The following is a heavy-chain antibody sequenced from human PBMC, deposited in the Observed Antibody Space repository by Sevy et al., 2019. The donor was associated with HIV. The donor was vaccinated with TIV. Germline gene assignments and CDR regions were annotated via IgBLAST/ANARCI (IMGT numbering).Heavy chain of an antibody. CDR2: IIPIFGTA. CDR1: GGTFSSYA. V-gene: IGHV1-69*13. Sequence: ASVKVSCKASGGTFSSYAISWVRQAPGQGLEWMGGIIPIFGTANYAQKFQGRVTITADESTSTAYMELSSLRSEDTAMYYCASMIDAGVDVWGQRTTVTVSS. CDR3: ASMIDAGVDV. D-gene: IGHD3-22*01. J-gene: IGHJ6*02.